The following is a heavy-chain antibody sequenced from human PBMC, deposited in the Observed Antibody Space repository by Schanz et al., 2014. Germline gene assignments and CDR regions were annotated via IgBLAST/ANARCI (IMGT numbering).Heavy chain of an antibody. V-gene: IGHV1-18*01. D-gene: IGHD5-18*01. J-gene: IGHJ3*02. Sequence: QVQLIQSGAEVKKPGASVKVSCKASGYTFTSYGISWVRQAPGQGLEWIGWISAQTGDTRYAQKMQGRVTMTTDTSTGTAYMELRSLRSDDTALYYCTRGGYSYALSAFDIWGQGTMVTVSS. CDR3: TRGGYSYALSAFDI. CDR2: ISAQTGDT. CDR1: GYTFTSYG.